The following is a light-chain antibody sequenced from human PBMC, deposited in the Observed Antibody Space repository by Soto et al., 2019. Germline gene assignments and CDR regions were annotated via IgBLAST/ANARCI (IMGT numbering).Light chain of an antibody. J-gene: IGLJ1*01. V-gene: IGLV2-14*02. CDR2: EGS. CDR3: QVWHSNGDHKYV. CDR1: SSDVGSYNL. Sequence: QPVLTQPASVSGSPGQSITISCTGTSSDVGSYNLVSWYQQHPGKAPKLMIYEGSKRPSGVSNRFSGSKSGNTATLTISRVEVADEADYYCQVWHSNGDHKYVFGTGTKVTVL.